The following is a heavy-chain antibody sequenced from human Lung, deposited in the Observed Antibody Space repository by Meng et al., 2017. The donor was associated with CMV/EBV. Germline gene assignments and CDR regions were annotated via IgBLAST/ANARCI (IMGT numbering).Heavy chain of an antibody. V-gene: IGHV3-43D*04. D-gene: IGHD3-22*01. CDR3: AKDNDYDSSGYYFDY. J-gene: IGHJ4*02. CDR1: GFSFDDYA. Sequence: LXLTXAASGFSFDDYAMHWVRQAPGKGLEWVSLITWDGISTYYADSVKGRFTISRDNSKNFLYLEMHSLRAEDSAFYYCAKDNDYDSSGYYFDYWGQGTLVTVSS. CDR2: ITWDGIST.